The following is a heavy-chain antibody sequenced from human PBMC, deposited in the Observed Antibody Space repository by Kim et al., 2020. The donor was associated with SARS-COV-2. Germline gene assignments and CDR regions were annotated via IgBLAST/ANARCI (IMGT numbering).Heavy chain of an antibody. V-gene: IGHV3-30-3*01. D-gene: IGHD2-15*01. CDR2: ISYDGSNK. CDR1: GLTFSSYA. J-gene: IGHJ6*01. Sequence: GGSLRLSCAASGLTFSSYAMHWVRQAPGKGLEWVAVISYDGSNKYYADSVEGRFTISRDNSKNALYLQMNSLRAEDTAVYYCAKAGTTYPLHHYYCVDV. CDR3: AKAGTTYPLHHYYCVDV.